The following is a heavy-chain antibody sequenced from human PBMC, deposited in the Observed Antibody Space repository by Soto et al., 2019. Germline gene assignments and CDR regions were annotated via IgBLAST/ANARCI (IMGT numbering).Heavy chain of an antibody. Sequence: VQLRQSGPGLVKPSGTLSLTCAVSGGSISSSNWWPWVRQTPGKGLEWIGEIYHSGNTYYNPSLRGPVTITVDKSNNQFSLKLNSVTAADTAVYYCATLPPRVVASLLPIPTWGQGTRVTVSS. D-gene: IGHD1-26*01. J-gene: IGHJ5*02. CDR3: ATLPPRVVASLLPIPT. CDR1: GGSISSSNW. V-gene: IGHV4-4*02. CDR2: IYHSGNT.